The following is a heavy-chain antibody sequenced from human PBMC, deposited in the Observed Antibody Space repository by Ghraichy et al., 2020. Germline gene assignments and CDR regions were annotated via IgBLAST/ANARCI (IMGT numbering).Heavy chain of an antibody. J-gene: IGHJ4*02. D-gene: IGHD2-2*02. CDR1: GYTFTGYH. Sequence: ASVKVSCKASGYTFTGYHIHWVRQAPGQGLEWVGRINPNSGGTNYAQKFQGRVTMTRDTSISTAYMEMSRLRSDDTAVYYCARALKPASIQDSWGQGTLVTVSS. V-gene: IGHV1-2*06. CDR2: INPNSGGT. CDR3: ARALKPASIQDS.